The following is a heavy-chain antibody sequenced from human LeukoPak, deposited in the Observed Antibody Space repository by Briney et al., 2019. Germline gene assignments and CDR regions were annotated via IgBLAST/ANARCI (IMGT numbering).Heavy chain of an antibody. CDR1: GGSISSYY. D-gene: IGHD3-10*01. J-gene: IGHJ4*02. Sequence: PSETLSLTCTVSGGSISSYYWSWIRQPPGKGLEWIGYIYYSGSTNYNPSLKSRVTISVDTSKNQFSLKLSSVTAADTAVYYCAREGGDGSGSYYNSFDYWGQGTLVTVSS. CDR2: IYYSGST. CDR3: AREGGDGSGSYYNSFDY. V-gene: IGHV4-59*12.